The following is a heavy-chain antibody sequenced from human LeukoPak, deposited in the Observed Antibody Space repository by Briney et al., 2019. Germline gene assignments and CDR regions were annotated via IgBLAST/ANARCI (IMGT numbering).Heavy chain of an antibody. CDR2: IWYDGSNK. CDR3: ARELSPVVKYYFDD. Sequence: RGCLRLSCAASGFTFSSYGMHWVRQTPGKGLERVVVIWYDGSNKSYAGSVRGRFTIPRDNSKNTLYLQMNSLRAEDTAVYYCARELSPVVKYYFDDWGQGTLVTVSS. V-gene: IGHV3-33*01. CDR1: GFTFSSYG. D-gene: IGHD3-22*01. J-gene: IGHJ4*02.